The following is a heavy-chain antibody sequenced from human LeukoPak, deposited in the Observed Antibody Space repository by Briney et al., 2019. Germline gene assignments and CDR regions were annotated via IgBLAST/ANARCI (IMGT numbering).Heavy chain of an antibody. CDR3: ARERLGTYDSSGYYFDY. D-gene: IGHD3-22*01. J-gene: IGHJ4*02. CDR2: IIPMFGTA. V-gene: IGHV1-69*05. Sequence: SVKVSCKASGGTFSNYAISWVRQAPGQGLEWMGGIIPMFGTANYAQKFQGRVTITTDESTTTAYMEMSSLRSEDTALYYCARERLGTYDSSGYYFDYWGQGTLVTVSS. CDR1: GGTFSNYA.